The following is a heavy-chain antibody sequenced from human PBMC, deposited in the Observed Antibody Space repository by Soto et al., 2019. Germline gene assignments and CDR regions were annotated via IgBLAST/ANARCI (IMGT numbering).Heavy chain of an antibody. J-gene: IGHJ6*02. CDR2: INAGNGNT. CDR3: ARDVGADTLYSYYGMDV. CDR1: GYTFTSYA. V-gene: IGHV1-3*01. Sequence: QVQLVQSGAEVKKPGASVKVSCKASGYTFTSYAMHWVRQAPGQRLEWMGWINAGNGNTKYSQKFQGRVTITRDTSASKXYMELSSLRSEDTAVYYCARDVGADTLYSYYGMDVWGQGTTVTVSS. D-gene: IGHD1-26*01.